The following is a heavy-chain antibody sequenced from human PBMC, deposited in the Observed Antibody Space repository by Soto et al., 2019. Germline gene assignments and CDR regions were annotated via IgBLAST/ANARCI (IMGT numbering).Heavy chain of an antibody. CDR1: GYTFTTYD. CDR2: MKPYTGKA. D-gene: IGHD6-25*01. Sequence: QVQLVQSGAEVKRPGASLKASCQASGYTFTTYDINWVRQAPGQGLEWMGWMKPYTGKAGYAQKFQRRVTRTRDNSISTAYMELSSLRSEDTAVYYCARRKERSGPNYFDYWGLGTLVTVSS. J-gene: IGHJ4*02. V-gene: IGHV1-8*01. CDR3: ARRKERSGPNYFDY.